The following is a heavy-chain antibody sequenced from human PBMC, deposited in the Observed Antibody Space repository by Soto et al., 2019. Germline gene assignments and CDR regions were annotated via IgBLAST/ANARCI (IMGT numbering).Heavy chain of an antibody. Sequence: PSETLSLTCTVSGGSISSGDYYWSWIRQPPGKGLEWIGYIYYSGSTYYNPSLKSRVTISVDTSKNQFSLKLSSVTAADTAVYYCATPTRALYGDYVGDYYGMDVWGQGTTVTVS. CDR3: ATPTRALYGDYVGDYYGMDV. V-gene: IGHV4-30-4*01. CDR2: IYYSGST. D-gene: IGHD4-17*01. CDR1: GGSISSGDYY. J-gene: IGHJ6*02.